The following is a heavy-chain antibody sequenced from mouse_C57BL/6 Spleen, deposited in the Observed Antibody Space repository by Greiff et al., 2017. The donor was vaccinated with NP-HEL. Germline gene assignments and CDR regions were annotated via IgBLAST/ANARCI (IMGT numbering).Heavy chain of an antibody. V-gene: IGHV1-69*01. Sequence: QVQLKQPGAELVMPGASVKLSCKASGYTFTSYWMHWVKQRPGQGLEWIGEIDPSDSYTNYNQKFKGKSTLTVDKSSSTAYMQLSSLTSEDSAVYYCAREGGSWGQGTTLTVSS. CDR1: GYTFTSYW. J-gene: IGHJ2*01. CDR3: AREGGS. CDR2: IDPSDSYT.